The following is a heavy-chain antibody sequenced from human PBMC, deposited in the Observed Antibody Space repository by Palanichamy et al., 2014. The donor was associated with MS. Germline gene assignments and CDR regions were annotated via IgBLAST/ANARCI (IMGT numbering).Heavy chain of an antibody. CDR1: GFTFGDYA. CDR3: TRQGGWGGSTLAFDI. Sequence: EVQLVESGGGLVQPGRSLRLSCTASGFTFGDYAMSWFRQAPGKGLEWVSFIRSKAYGGTTEYAASVKGRFTISRDDSKSIAYLQMNSLKTEDTAVYYCTRQGGWGGSTLAFDIWGQGTMVTVSS. J-gene: IGHJ3*02. D-gene: IGHD6-19*01. V-gene: IGHV3-49*03. CDR2: IRSKAYGGTT.